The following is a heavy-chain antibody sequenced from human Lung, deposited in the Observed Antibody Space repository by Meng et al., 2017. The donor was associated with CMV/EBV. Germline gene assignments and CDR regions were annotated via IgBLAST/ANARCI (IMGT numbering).Heavy chain of an antibody. D-gene: IGHD3-3*01. V-gene: IGHV3-64*02. CDR3: ARDHDYDFWSGYVDY. J-gene: IGHJ4*02. CDR2: ISSNGGST. CDR1: GFTFSSYA. Sequence: GESLKISCAASGFTFSSYAMNWVRQAPGKGLEYVSTISSNGGSTYYADSVKGRFTISRDNSKNTLYLQMGSLRAEDMAVYYCARDHDYDFWSGYVDYWGQGTLVTGSS.